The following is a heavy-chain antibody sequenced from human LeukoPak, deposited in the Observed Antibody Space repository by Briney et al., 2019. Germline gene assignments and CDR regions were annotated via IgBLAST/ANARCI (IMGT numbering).Heavy chain of an antibody. J-gene: IGHJ4*02. CDR1: GGTFSSYA. V-gene: IGHV1-69*04. D-gene: IGHD2-2*01. CDR2: ITPILGIA. CDR3: ARMRRGLSSTPGAFDY. Sequence: GSSVKVSCKASGGTFSSYAISWVRQAPGQGLEWMGRITPILGIANYAQKFQGRVTITADKSTSTAYMELSSLRSEDTAVYYCARMRRGLSSTPGAFDYWGQGTLVTVSS.